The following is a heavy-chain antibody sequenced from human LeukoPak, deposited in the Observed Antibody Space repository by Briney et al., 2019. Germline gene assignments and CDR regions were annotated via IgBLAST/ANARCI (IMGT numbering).Heavy chain of an antibody. CDR3: TRYYYDSSGYLSSFDY. CDR2: IKSKTDGGTT. V-gene: IGHV3-15*01. Sequence: KTGGSLRLSCAASGFTFNNAWMSWVRQAPGKGLEWVGRIKSKTDGGTTDNAAPVKGRFTISRDDSKNTLYLQMNSLKTEDTAVYYCTRYYYDSSGYLSSFDYWGQGTLVTVSS. D-gene: IGHD3-22*01. CDR1: GFTFNNAW. J-gene: IGHJ4*02.